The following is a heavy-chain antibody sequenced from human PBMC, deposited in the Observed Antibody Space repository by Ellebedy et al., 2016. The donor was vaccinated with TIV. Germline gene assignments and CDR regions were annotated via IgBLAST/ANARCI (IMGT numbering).Heavy chain of an antibody. Sequence: PGGSLRLSCAASGFTVSSNYMSWVRQAPGKGLEWVSFIYSGGSTYYADSVKGRFTISRDNSKNTLYLQMNSLRAEDTAVYYCARRPNYYGMDVWGQGTTVTVSS. V-gene: IGHV3-53*01. D-gene: IGHD6-6*01. CDR1: GFTVSSNY. CDR2: IYSGGST. CDR3: ARRPNYYGMDV. J-gene: IGHJ6*02.